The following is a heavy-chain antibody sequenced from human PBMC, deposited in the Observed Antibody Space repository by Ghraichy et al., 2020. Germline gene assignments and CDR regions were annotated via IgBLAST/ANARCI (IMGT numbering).Heavy chain of an antibody. CDR1: GGSISSYY. Sequence: SQTLSLTCTVSGGSISSYYWSWIRQPPGKGLEWIGYIYYSGSTNYNPSLKSRVTISVDTSKNQFSLKLSSVTAADTAVYYCARSHGSGSYEGGFDPWGQGTLVTVSS. D-gene: IGHD3-10*01. J-gene: IGHJ5*02. CDR2: IYYSGST. V-gene: IGHV4-59*01. CDR3: ARSHGSGSYEGGFDP.